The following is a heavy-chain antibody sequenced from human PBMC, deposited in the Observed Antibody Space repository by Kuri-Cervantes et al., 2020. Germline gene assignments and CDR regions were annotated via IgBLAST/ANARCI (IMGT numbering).Heavy chain of an antibody. J-gene: IGHJ6*03. V-gene: IGHV1-46*01. CDR3: ARSEWYYNFWSGYWVTRPGYYMDV. CDR1: GYTFTGYH. D-gene: IGHD3-3*01. Sequence: ASVKVSCKAVGYTFTGYHMHWVRQAPGQGLEWMGVINPSGGSTNYAQKFQGRVTMTRDTSISTAYMELSSLRSEDTAVYYCARSEWYYNFWSGYWVTRPGYYMDVWGKGTTVTVSS. CDR2: INPSGGST.